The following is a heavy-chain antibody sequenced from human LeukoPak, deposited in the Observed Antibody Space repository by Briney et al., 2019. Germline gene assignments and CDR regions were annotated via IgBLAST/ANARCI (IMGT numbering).Heavy chain of an antibody. V-gene: IGHV3-23*01. CDR1: GFTFYTYA. Sequence: PGGSVRLSCAASGFTFYTYAMSWVRQAPGKGLEWVSTITGSSTSTYYADPVKGRFTFSRDNSKNTLYLQMNSLRAEDTAVYYCAKGGEGPYYKKYFQHWGQGTLVTVSS. CDR3: AKGGEGPYYKKYFQH. CDR2: ITGSSTST. J-gene: IGHJ1*01. D-gene: IGHD3-22*01.